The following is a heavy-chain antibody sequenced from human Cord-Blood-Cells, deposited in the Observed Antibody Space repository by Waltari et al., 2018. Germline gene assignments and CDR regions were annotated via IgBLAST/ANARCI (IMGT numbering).Heavy chain of an antibody. V-gene: IGHV4-39*01. D-gene: IGHD4-4*01. Sequence: QLQLQESGPGLVKPSETLSLTCTVTGGSIRSSSYYWGWIRQPPGKGLEWIGSIYYRGSTYYNPSLKSRVTISVDTSKNQFSLKLSSVTAADTAVYYCASTYSNYGGYFDYWGQGTLVTVSS. J-gene: IGHJ4*02. CDR2: IYYRGST. CDR3: ASTYSNYGGYFDY. CDR1: GGSIRSSSYY.